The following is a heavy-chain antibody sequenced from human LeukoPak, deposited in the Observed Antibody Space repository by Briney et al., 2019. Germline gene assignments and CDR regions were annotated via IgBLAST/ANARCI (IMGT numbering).Heavy chain of an antibody. Sequence: GVSLRLSCAASGFIFSSYAMICVRQAPGKGVEWVSAISSSGGSTYYADPVKGRFTISRDNSKNTLYLQMTSLRAEDTAVYYCAKQGGGSGSTNYFDYWGQGTLVTVSS. CDR2: ISSSGGST. D-gene: IGHD3-10*01. CDR3: AKQGGGSGSTNYFDY. J-gene: IGHJ4*02. V-gene: IGHV3-23*01. CDR1: GFIFSSYA.